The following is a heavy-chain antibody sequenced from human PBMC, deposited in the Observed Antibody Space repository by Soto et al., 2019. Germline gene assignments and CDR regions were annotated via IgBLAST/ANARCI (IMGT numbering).Heavy chain of an antibody. CDR3: AKYYYGSGSRFIPHYYMDV. D-gene: IGHD3-10*01. V-gene: IGHV3-23*01. CDR2: ISGSGGST. Sequence: PGGSLRLSCAASGFTFSSYAMSWVRQAPWKGLEWVSAISGSGGSTYHADSVKGRFTISRDNSKNTLYLQMNSLRAEDTAVYYCAKYYYGSGSRFIPHYYMDVWGQGTTVTVSS. CDR1: GFTFSSYA. J-gene: IGHJ6*03.